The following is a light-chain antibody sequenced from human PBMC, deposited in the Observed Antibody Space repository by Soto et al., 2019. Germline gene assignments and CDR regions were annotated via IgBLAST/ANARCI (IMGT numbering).Light chain of an antibody. J-gene: IGLJ2*01. CDR2: EDN. CDR3: QSYDSTNQV. V-gene: IGLV6-57*01. Sequence: NFLLTQPHSVSESPGKTVTISCTRSSGSIASNYVQWYQQRPGSSPTTVIYEDNQRPSEVPDRFSGSIDSSSNSASLTISGLKTEDEADYYCQSYDSTNQVFGGGTKLTVL. CDR1: SGSIASNY.